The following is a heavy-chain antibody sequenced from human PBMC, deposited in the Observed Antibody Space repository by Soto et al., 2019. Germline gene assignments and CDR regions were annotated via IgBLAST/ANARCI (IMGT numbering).Heavy chain of an antibody. J-gene: IGHJ4*02. V-gene: IGHV4-59*01. CDR3: ARAHSSSWGSFDY. D-gene: IGHD6-13*01. CDR1: GGSISSYY. Sequence: SETLSLTCTVSGGSISSYYRSWIRQPPGKGLEWIGYIYYSGSTNYNPSLKSRVTISVDTSKNQFSLKLSSVTAADTAVYYCARAHSSSWGSFDYWGQGTLVTVSS. CDR2: IYYSGST.